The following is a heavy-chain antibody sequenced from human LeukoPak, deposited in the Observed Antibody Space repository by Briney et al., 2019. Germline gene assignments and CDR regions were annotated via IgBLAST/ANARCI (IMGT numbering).Heavy chain of an antibody. J-gene: IGHJ4*02. CDR3: SRAYSTGWLGINDY. D-gene: IGHD6-13*01. Sequence: GGSLRPSCTASGFPFSDYAMSWVRQAPGKGLEWVGFIRNKANGGTADYAASVKGRFTISRDDSKTIAYLQMNSLKTEDTAVYYCSRAYSTGWLGINDYWGQGALVTVSS. CDR2: IRNKANGGTA. V-gene: IGHV3-49*04. CDR1: GFPFSDYA.